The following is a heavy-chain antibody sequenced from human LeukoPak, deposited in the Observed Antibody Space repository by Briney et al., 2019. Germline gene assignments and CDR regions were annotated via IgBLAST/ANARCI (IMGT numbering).Heavy chain of an antibody. CDR2: ISRNGGTT. D-gene: IGHD2-2*01. Sequence: GGSLRLSCAASGLTFDEYTMHWVRQGPGKGLEWVSLISRNGGTTKYADSLKGRFITSRDNAKNSLYLQMNSLRAEDTAVYYCAKVGVVVPAAMGDMGDFDYWGQGTLVTVSS. CDR1: GLTFDEYT. J-gene: IGHJ4*02. V-gene: IGHV3-43*01. CDR3: AKVGVVVPAAMGDMGDFDY.